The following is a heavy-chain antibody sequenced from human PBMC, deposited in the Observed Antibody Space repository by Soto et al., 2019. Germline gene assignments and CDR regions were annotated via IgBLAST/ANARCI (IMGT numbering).Heavy chain of an antibody. D-gene: IGHD6-25*01. CDR3: ARGLGSGDY. V-gene: IGHV1-46*03. Sequence: QVQLVQSGAEVKKPGASVKVSCKASGYTLTNFYIHWVRQAPGQGLEWMGIINHNGGSTNYAHNFQGRVTITRDTSTSTVYMDLNSLRSEDTAVYYCARGLGSGDYWGRGTLVTVSS. CDR1: GYTLTNFY. J-gene: IGHJ4*02. CDR2: INHNGGST.